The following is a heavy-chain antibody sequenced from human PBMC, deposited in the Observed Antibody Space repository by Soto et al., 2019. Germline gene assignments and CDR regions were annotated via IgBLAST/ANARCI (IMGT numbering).Heavy chain of an antibody. J-gene: IGHJ4*02. D-gene: IGHD2-15*01. CDR3: AHSTSPAPGYVDY. V-gene: IGHV2-5*01. Sequence: QITLKESGPTLVKPTQTVTLTCSFSGSSLSTNGVGVACIRQPPGKALEWLALIYWYDARRYNPYLKSRLTITKDNAKNQVVLTTTHMKPVDTPTYYSAHSTSPAPGYVDYWGQGLLVTVSA. CDR2: IYWYDAR. CDR1: GSSLSTNGVG.